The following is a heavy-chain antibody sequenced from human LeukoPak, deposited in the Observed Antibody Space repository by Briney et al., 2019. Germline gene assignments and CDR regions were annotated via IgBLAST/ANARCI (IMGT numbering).Heavy chain of an antibody. CDR2: INPNSGGT. D-gene: IGHD3-10*01. CDR3: ARDSLLVRGLDL. Sequence: ASVKVSCKASGYTFTGYYMHWVRQAPGQGLEWMGWINPNSGGTNYAQKFQGGVTMTRDTSISTAYMELSRLRSDDTAVYYCARDSLLVRGLDLWGRGTLVTVSS. CDR1: GYTFTGYY. V-gene: IGHV1-2*02. J-gene: IGHJ2*01.